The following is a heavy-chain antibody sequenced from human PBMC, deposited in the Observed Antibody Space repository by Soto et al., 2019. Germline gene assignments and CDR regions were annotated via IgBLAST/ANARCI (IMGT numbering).Heavy chain of an antibody. J-gene: IGHJ2*01. V-gene: IGHV3-30*04. CDR3: ARDWLRRDDILTPSWNFNL. CDR2: ISFNGRKK. Sequence: QEQLVESGGGVVRPGKSLRLSCEASGFNFTYNAMHWVRQAPGKGLGWVAVISFNGRKKFYARSVKGRFTISRDNSKNTLYLQINNLRPGDTAVYYCARDWLRRDDILTPSWNFNLWGQGTLVTAS. D-gene: IGHD3-9*01. CDR1: GFNFTYNA.